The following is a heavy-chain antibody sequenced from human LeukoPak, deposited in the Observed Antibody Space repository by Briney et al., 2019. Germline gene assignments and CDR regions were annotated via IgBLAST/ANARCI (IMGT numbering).Heavy chain of an antibody. CDR1: GYTFTGYY. J-gene: IGHJ4*02. Sequence: GASVKVSCKASGYTFTGYYMHWVRQAPGQGLEWMGWINPNSGGTNYAQKFQGRVTMTRDTSTSTVYMELSSLRSEDTAVYYCAREQAGPGDYDFWSGYYPSPIDYWGQGTLVTVSS. V-gene: IGHV1-2*02. CDR2: INPNSGGT. CDR3: AREQAGPGDYDFWSGYYPSPIDY. D-gene: IGHD3-3*01.